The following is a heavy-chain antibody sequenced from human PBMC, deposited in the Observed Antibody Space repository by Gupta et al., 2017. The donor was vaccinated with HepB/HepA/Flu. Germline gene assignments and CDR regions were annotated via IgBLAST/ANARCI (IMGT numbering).Heavy chain of an antibody. J-gene: IGHJ4*02. CDR1: GFPFRSHS. V-gene: IGHV3-74*01. D-gene: IGHD6-6*01. Sequence: EVQLVESGGRLVQPAGSLRLSCAASGFPFRSHSVHWVRQAPGKGLVWVSRINNDGSSTKYADSVKGRCTISRDNNKNTLFLQMNSLRAEDTAVYYCTRGKSIAGRSTFDYWGQGTLVTVSS. CDR3: TRGKSIAGRSTFDY. CDR2: INNDGSST.